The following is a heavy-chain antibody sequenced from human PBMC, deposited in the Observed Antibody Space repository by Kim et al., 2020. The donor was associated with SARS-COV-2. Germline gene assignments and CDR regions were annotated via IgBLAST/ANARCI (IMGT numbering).Heavy chain of an antibody. D-gene: IGHD3-22*01. V-gene: IGHV1-18*01. CDR2: NT. Sequence: NTNYAQKLQGRVTMTTDTSTSTAYMELRSLRSDDTAVYYCARDHMIVAEHWGQGTLVTVSS. CDR3: ARDHMIVAEH. J-gene: IGHJ1*01.